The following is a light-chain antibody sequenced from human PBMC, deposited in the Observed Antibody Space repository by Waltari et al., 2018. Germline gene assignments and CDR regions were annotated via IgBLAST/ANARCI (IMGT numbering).Light chain of an antibody. J-gene: IGKJ3*01. CDR3: QQYNHWPRT. CDR1: QSVTGN. CDR2: GAS. Sequence: EIVMTQSPATQSVSPGERATLSCRASQSVTGNLAWYQQKPGQAPRLLIYGASTGAAGTPARFSSSVSRAEFTLTISSLQSEDFAVYYYQQYNHWPRTFGPGTKVDIK. V-gene: IGKV3-15*01.